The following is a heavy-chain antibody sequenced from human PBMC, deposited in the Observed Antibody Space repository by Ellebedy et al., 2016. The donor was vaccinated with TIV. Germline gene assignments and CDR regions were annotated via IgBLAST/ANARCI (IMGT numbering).Heavy chain of an antibody. J-gene: IGHJ4*02. CDR2: MHHTGNT. V-gene: IGHV4-38-2*01. CDR1: GYSISSGYF. Sequence: SETLSLTXSVSGYSISSGYFWGWIRQPPGKGLEWIASMHHTGNTYYNPSLKSRVTMSLDTSKNQFSLHLSSVTAADTAVYYCASGGGGITVVRGVRHVWGQGTLVTVSS. CDR3: ASGGGGITVVRGVRHV. D-gene: IGHD3-10*01.